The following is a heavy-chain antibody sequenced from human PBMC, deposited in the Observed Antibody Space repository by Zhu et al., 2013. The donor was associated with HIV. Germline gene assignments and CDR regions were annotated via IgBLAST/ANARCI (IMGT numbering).Heavy chain of an antibody. CDR1: GGTFTHYA. Sequence: QVRLVQSGPELKRPGSSIRVSCKASGGTFTHYAVNWVRQAPGQGFEWMGWINPDSGATDYAQRFLGRVSITRDTSIDTAFMEVRRLTPDDTAVYYCARSLGLTFGVVVWGQGTQVTVSS. V-gene: IGHV1-2*02. D-gene: IGHD3-3*01. CDR2: INPDSGAT. CDR3: ARSLGLTFGVVV. J-gene: IGHJ4*02.